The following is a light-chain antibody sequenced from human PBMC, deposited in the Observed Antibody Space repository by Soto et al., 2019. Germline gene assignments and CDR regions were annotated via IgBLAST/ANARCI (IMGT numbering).Light chain of an antibody. CDR3: QQYNNWHRT. CDR1: QSVIIN. J-gene: IGKJ1*01. Sequence: EIVMTQSPATLSVSPWERATLSCRASQSVIINLAWYQQKPGQAPRLLIYGASSRATGIPARFSGSGSGTDLALTVSSLQSEDSAVYFCQQYNNWHRTVGQGTKVDIK. V-gene: IGKV3-15*01. CDR2: GAS.